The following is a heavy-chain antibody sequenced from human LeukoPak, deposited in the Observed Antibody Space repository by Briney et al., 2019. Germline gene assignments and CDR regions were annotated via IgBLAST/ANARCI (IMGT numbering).Heavy chain of an antibody. J-gene: IGHJ4*02. D-gene: IGHD6-6*01. CDR1: GYTFTGYY. Sequence: ASVKVSCXASGYTFTGYYMHWVRQAHGQGLEWMGWINPNSGGTNYAQKFQGRVTMTRDTSISTAYMELSRLRSDDTAVYYCARVRSSSSKPRDYWGQGTLVTVSS. CDR2: INPNSGGT. V-gene: IGHV1-2*02. CDR3: ARVRSSSSKPRDY.